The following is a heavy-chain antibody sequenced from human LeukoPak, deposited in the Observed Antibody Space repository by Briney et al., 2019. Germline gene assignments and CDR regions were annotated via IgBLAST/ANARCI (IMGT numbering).Heavy chain of an antibody. V-gene: IGHV3-21*04. Sequence: GGSLRLSCAVSGFTFSSYNMNWVRQAPGKGLEWVSFITSSSNYIYYADSVKGRFTISRDNAKNSLYLQMNSLRAEDMAFYYCAKGAYNWDLNDAFDIWGQGTMVTVSS. CDR3: AKGAYNWDLNDAFDI. CDR1: GFTFSSYN. CDR2: ITSSSNYI. J-gene: IGHJ3*02. D-gene: IGHD1-20*01.